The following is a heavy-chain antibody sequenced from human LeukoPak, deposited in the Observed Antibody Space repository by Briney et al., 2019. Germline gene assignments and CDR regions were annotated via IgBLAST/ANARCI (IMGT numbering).Heavy chain of an antibody. CDR3: ARDAPGNCSGGRCYSVA. J-gene: IGHJ4*02. Sequence: GASVKVSCKATGYPFNVFGITWVRQAPGQGPEWMGWINTFNGDTNYAQKVRGRVTLTADTSTTTAYMELRRLRFDGTAVYYCARDAPGNCSGGRCYSVAWGQGTLVLVS. CDR2: INTFNGDT. CDR1: GYPFNVFG. V-gene: IGHV1-18*01. D-gene: IGHD2-15*01.